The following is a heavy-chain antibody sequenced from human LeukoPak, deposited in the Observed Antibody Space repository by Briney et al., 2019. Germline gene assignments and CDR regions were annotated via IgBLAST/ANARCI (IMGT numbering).Heavy chain of an antibody. CDR2: ISYDGSNK. Sequence: SGGSLRLSCAASGFTFSSYAMHWVRQAPGKGLEWVAVISYDGSNKYYADSVKGRFTISRDNSKNTLYLQMNSLRAEDTAVYYCAREHGGRYFDWFGGMNNDPFDYWGQGTLVTVSS. CDR3: AREHGGRYFDWFGGMNNDPFDY. D-gene: IGHD3-9*01. V-gene: IGHV3-30-3*01. CDR1: GFTFSSYA. J-gene: IGHJ4*02.